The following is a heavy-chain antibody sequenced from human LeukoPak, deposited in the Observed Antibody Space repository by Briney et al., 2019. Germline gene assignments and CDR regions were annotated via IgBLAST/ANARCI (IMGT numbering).Heavy chain of an antibody. CDR3: AKFSVEFYYYYMDV. V-gene: IGHV3-23*01. J-gene: IGHJ6*03. Sequence: GGSLRLSCAASGFTFSSYWMHWVRQAPGKGLEWVSAISGSGGSTYYADSVKGRFTISRDNSKNTLYLQMNSLRAEDTAVYYCAKFSVEFYYYYMDVWGKGTTVTVSS. CDR2: ISGSGGST. CDR1: GFTFSSYW. D-gene: IGHD1-1*01.